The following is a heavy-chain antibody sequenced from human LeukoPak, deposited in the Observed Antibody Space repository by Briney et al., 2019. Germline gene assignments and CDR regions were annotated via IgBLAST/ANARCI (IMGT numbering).Heavy chain of an antibody. CDR1: GFTFSSYA. J-gene: IGHJ4*02. CDR2: ISGSGGST. D-gene: IGHD6-19*01. Sequence: GGSLRLSCAASGFTFSSYAMSWVRQAPGKGLEWVSAISGSGGSTYYADSVKGRFTISRDNSKNTLYLQMNSLRAEDTAVYYCAKGRGSGWSRGGQFDYWGQGTLVTVSS. CDR3: AKGRGSGWSRGGQFDY. V-gene: IGHV3-23*01.